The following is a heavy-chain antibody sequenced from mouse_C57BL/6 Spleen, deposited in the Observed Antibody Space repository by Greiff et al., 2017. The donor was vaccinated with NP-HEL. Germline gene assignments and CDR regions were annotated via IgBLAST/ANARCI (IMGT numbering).Heavy chain of an antibody. CDR1: GYTFTSYW. V-gene: IGHV1-64*01. J-gene: IGHJ4*01. CDR2: IHPNSGST. D-gene: IGHD2-4*01. CDR3: ARTIYSDYDDYSAVDY. Sequence: QVQLQQPGAELVKPGASVKLSCKASGYTFTSYWMHWVKQRPGQGLEWIGMIHPNSGSTNYNEKFKSKTTLTVDKSSSTAYMQLSSLTSEDSAAYYCARTIYSDYDDYSAVDYWGQGTSVTVSS.